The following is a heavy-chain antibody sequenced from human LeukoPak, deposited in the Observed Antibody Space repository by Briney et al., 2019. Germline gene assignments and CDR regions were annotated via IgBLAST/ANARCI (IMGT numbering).Heavy chain of an antibody. CDR2: ICYSGST. J-gene: IGHJ6*04. CDR3: AKRDCSSTSCYKYGMDV. CDR1: GGSISSSGYY. V-gene: IGHV4-31*03. D-gene: IGHD2-2*02. Sequence: SETLSLTCTVSGGSISSSGYYWSWIRQHPGMGMEWIGYICYSGSTYYNPSLKSRVTISVDTSKNQFSLKLSSVAAADTAVYYCAKRDCSSTSCYKYGMDVWGKGTTVTVSS.